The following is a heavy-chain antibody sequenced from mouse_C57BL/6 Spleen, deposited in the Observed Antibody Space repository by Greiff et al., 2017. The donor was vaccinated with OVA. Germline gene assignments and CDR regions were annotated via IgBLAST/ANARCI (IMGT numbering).Heavy chain of an antibody. CDR2: ISNLAYSI. CDR1: GFTFSDYG. J-gene: IGHJ4*01. D-gene: IGHD4-1*01. Sequence: EVKLMESGGGLVQPGGSLKLSCAASGFTFSDYGMAWVRQAPRKGPEWVAFISNLAYSIYYADTVTGRFTISRENAKNTLYLEMSSLRSEDTAMYYCARESNWGAMDYWGQGTSVTVSS. CDR3: ARESNWGAMDY. V-gene: IGHV5-15*01.